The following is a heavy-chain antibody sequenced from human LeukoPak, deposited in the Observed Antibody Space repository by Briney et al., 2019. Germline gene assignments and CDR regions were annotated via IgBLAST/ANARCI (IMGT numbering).Heavy chain of an antibody. CDR3: ARAPGYYDSSGYSY. V-gene: IGHV1-18*01. CDR1: GYTFTSYG. D-gene: IGHD3-22*01. CDR2: ISAYNGNT. Sequence: ASVKVSCKASGYTFTSYGISWVRQAPGQGLEWMGWISAYNGNTNYAQKLQGRVTMTTDTSTSTAYMELRSLRSDDTAVYYCARAPGYYDSSGYSYWGQGTLVTVSS. J-gene: IGHJ4*02.